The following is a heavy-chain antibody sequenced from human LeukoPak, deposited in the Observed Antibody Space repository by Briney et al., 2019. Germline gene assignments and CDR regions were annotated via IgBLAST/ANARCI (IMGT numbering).Heavy chain of an antibody. CDR3: ASSPYYDFWSGIPGYFDY. CDR1: GGTFSSCA. Sequence: GSSVKVSCKASGGTFSSCAISWVRQAPGQGLEWMGGIIPIFGTANYAQKFQGRVTITADESTSTAYMELSSLRSEDTAVYYCASSPYYDFWSGIPGYFDYWGQGTLVTVSS. J-gene: IGHJ4*02. D-gene: IGHD3-3*01. CDR2: IIPIFGTA. V-gene: IGHV1-69*01.